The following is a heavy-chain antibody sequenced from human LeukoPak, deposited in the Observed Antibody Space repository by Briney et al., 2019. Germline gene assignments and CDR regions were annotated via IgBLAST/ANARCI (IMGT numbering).Heavy chain of an antibody. J-gene: IGHJ4*02. Sequence: GGSLRLSCAASGFTFSRYAMHWVRQAPGKGLQWVAAVSYDGSNKYYADSVKGRFTISKDNSKNTLYLQMNSLRAEDTAVYYCARDKGDCSSTSCPFDYWGQRTLVTVSS. D-gene: IGHD2-2*01. CDR2: VSYDGSNK. V-gene: IGHV3-30-3*01. CDR3: ARDKGDCSSTSCPFDY. CDR1: GFTFSRYA.